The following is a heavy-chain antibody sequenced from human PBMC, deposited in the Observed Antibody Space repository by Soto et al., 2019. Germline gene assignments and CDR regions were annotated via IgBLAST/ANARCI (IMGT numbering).Heavy chain of an antibody. D-gene: IGHD2-21*02. V-gene: IGHV1-46*01. CDR2: INPSGGST. J-gene: IGHJ4*02. CDR3: ARDPCGGDCYLDY. CDR1: RDTFTSYY. Sequence: ASVKVSCKAPRDTFTSYYMHWVRQAPGQGLEWMGIINPSGGSTSYAQKFQGRVTMTRDTSTSTVYMELSSLRSEDTAVYYCARDPCGGDCYLDYWGQGTLVTVSS.